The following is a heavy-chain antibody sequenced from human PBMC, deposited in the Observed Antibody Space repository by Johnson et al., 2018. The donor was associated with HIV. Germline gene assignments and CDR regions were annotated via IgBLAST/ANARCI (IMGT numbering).Heavy chain of an antibody. CDR2: ISYDGSKT. CDR3: ARDRGDTAMNDAFDI. V-gene: IGHV3-30*04. CDR1: RFAFKTYA. D-gene: IGHD5-18*01. Sequence: QMLLVESGGGVVQPGLSLRLSCAASRFAFKTYAMHWVRQTPGKGLEWLAVISYDGSKTYYADSVKGRFTISRDNSKNTLYLQMNSLRAEDTAVYYCARDRGDTAMNDAFDIWGQGTMVTVSS. J-gene: IGHJ3*02.